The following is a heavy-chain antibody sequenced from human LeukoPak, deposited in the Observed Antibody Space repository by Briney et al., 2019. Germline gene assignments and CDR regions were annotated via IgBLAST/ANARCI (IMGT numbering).Heavy chain of an antibody. Sequence: GGSLRLSCAASGFTFTDAGMNWVRQAPGKGLEWVGHIKNKRDGGTPDYAAPVKGRFTIPRDDSTTTVYLQMNSLKTEDTAVYYRTTGYASNWYVWGQGTLVTVSS. CDR1: GFTFTDAG. CDR3: TTGYASNWYV. V-gene: IGHV3-15*01. CDR2: IKNKRDGGTP. J-gene: IGHJ4*02. D-gene: IGHD6-13*01.